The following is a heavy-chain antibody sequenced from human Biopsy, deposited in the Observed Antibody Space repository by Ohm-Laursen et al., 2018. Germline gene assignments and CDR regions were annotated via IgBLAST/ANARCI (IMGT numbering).Heavy chain of an antibody. CDR1: GGTFINHA. V-gene: IGHV1-69*01. D-gene: IGHD1-26*01. CDR3: ARGPHSGSHSCFDY. Sequence: GSSVKVSCKASGGTFINHAISWVRQAPGQGLEWMGGIIPMFGTANYAQMFQGRVTISADESTSTSYMELSSPTTEDTAIYYCARGPHSGSHSCFDYWGRGTLVTVSS. J-gene: IGHJ4*02. CDR2: IIPMFGTA.